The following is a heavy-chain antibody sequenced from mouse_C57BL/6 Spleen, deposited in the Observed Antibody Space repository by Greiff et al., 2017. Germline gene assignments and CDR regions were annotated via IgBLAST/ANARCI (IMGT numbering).Heavy chain of an antibody. CDR1: GYSITSGYD. V-gene: IGHV3-1*01. Sequence: EVQLQESGPGMVKPSQSLSLTCTVTGYSITSGYDWHWIRHFPGNKLEWMGYISYSGSTNYNPSLKSRISITHDTSKNHFFLKLNSVTTEDTATYYCARDTNWAWYFDVWGTGTTVTVSS. J-gene: IGHJ1*03. D-gene: IGHD4-1*01. CDR2: ISYSGST. CDR3: ARDTNWAWYFDV.